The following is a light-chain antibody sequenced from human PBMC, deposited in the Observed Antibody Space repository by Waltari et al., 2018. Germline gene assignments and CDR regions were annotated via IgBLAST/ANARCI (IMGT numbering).Light chain of an antibody. J-gene: IGLJ2*01. CDR1: GSDFRDYDF. V-gene: IGLV2-8*01. Sequence: QSALTQPPSASGSPGQSVTIPCTGSGSDFRDYDFVSWYQQHPGKAPKVILYEVSKRSSGVPDRFSGSKSGNTASLTVSGLQAEDDADYYCSSFAGRWIFGGGTKLTVL. CDR2: EVS. CDR3: SSFAGRWI.